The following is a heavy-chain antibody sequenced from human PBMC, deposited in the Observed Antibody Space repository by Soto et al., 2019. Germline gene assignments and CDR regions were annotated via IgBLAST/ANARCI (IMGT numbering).Heavy chain of an antibody. J-gene: IGHJ5*02. Sequence: EVQLVESGGGLVQPGGSLRLSCAASGFTFSSYWMNWVRQAPGKGLEWVASIDQDGSAKYYVDSVKGRFTISKDNAKNSVYLQMKSLRAEDTAVYYCARGHSSSPNWFDPWGQGTLVTVSS. CDR3: ARGHSSSPNWFDP. CDR2: IDQDGSAK. D-gene: IGHD6-6*01. CDR1: GFTFSSYW. V-gene: IGHV3-7*03.